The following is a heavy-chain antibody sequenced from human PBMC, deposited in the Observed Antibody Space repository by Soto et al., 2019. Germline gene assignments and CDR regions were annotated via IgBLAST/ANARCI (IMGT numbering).Heavy chain of an antibody. D-gene: IGHD3-10*01. CDR1: GFTFSSYA. CDR2: SSGSGGST. Sequence: EVQLLESGGGLVQPGGSLRLSCAASGFTFSSYAMSWVRQAPGKGLEWVSASSGSGGSTYYADSVKGRFTISRDNSKNTLYLQMNSLRAEDTAVYYCAKLYGPNYYYYYMDVWGKGTTVTVSS. CDR3: AKLYGPNYYYYYMDV. V-gene: IGHV3-23*01. J-gene: IGHJ6*03.